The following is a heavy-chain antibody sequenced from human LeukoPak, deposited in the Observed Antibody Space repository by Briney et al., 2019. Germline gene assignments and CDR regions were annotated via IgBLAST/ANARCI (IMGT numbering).Heavy chain of an antibody. CDR1: GFTFGDYA. J-gene: IGHJ5*02. Sequence: GGSLRLSCTASGFTFGDYAMSWFRQAPGKGPEGGGFIRSKAYGGKTEYAAYVKGKFTISRDDSKSIAYPQMNSLKTEDTAVYYCTRDSGYVGWFDPWGQGTLVTVSS. V-gene: IGHV3-49*03. D-gene: IGHD5-12*01. CDR2: IRSKAYGGKT. CDR3: TRDSGYVGWFDP.